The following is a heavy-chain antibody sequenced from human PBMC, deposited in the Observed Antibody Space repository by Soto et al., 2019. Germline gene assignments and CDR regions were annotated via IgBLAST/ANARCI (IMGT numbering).Heavy chain of an antibody. CDR1: GASINSGDYY. Sequence: PSETLSLTCTVSGASINSGDYYWSWIRQPPGKGLEWIGYIYYSGSTNYNPSLKSRVTISVDTSKNQFSLKLTSVTAADTAVYYCARRYGSAFDFWGQGTMVTVSS. CDR2: IYYSGST. CDR3: ARRYGSAFDF. V-gene: IGHV4-61*08. D-gene: IGHD3-10*01. J-gene: IGHJ3*01.